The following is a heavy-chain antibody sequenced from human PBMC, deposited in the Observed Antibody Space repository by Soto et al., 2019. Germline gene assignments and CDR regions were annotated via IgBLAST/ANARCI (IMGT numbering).Heavy chain of an antibody. CDR2: MNPNSGKT. J-gene: IGHJ6*03. V-gene: IGHV1-8*02. Sequence: GASVKVSCKASGCTFTSYDISWVRQAPGQGLEWMGWMNPNSGKTGYAQKFQGRVTMTRNTSISTAYMELSSLRSEDTAVYYCARFPGYYYYYYMDVWGKGTTVTVSS. CDR1: GCTFTSYD. CDR3: ARFPGYYYYYYMDV.